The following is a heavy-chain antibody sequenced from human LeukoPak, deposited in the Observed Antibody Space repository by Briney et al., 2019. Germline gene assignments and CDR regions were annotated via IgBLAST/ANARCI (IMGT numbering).Heavy chain of an antibody. J-gene: IGHJ4*02. CDR1: GGSISSGDYY. CDR2: IYYSGST. V-gene: IGHV4-30-4*01. CDR3: ARAESGSMTTVTTVDY. D-gene: IGHD4-17*01. Sequence: TSQTLSLTCTVSGGSISSGDYYWSWIRQPPGKGLEWIGYIYYSGSTYYNPSLKSRVAISVDTSKNQFSLKLSSVTAADTAVYYCARAESGSMTTVTTVDYWGQGTLVTVSS.